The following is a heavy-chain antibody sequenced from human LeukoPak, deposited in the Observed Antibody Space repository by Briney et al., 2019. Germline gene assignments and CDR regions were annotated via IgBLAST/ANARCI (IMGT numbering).Heavy chain of an antibody. V-gene: IGHV1-2*02. CDR3: AKNPYEYYFDY. J-gene: IGHJ4*02. D-gene: IGHD5-12*01. CDR2: INPNSGDT. CDR1: GHTLTGYY. Sequence: GASVKVSCKASGHTLTGYYMHWLRQAPGQGLEWMGWINPNSGDTNYAQKFQGRVTMTRDTSISTAYMELSRLTSDDTAVYYCAKNPYEYYFDYWGQGTLVTVSS.